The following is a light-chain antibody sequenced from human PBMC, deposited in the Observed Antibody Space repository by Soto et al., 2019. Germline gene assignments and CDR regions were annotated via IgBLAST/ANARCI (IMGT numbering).Light chain of an antibody. V-gene: IGKV3-11*01. CDR2: DAS. CDR1: QTVSSY. CDR3: QQRSDWPFT. Sequence: EIVLTQSPATLSLSPGDRATLSCRASQTVSSYLAWYQQKPGQAPRLLIYDASSRATGIPARFSGSGSGTDFTLTITSLEPEDFAVYHCQQRSDWPFTFGGGTKVEIK. J-gene: IGKJ4*01.